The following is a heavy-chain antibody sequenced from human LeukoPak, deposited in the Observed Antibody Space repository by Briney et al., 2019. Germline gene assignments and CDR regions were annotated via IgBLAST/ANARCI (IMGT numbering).Heavy chain of an antibody. CDR3: AKDGVLWFGEFYYFDY. CDR2: ISGSGGST. Sequence: GGSLRLSCAASGFTFSSYAMSWVRQAPGKGLEWVSAISGSGGSTYYADSVKGRFTISRDNSKNTLYLQMNSLRAEDTAVYYCAKDGVLWFGEFYYFDYWGQGTLVTVSS. CDR1: GFTFSSYA. V-gene: IGHV3-23*01. D-gene: IGHD3-10*01. J-gene: IGHJ4*02.